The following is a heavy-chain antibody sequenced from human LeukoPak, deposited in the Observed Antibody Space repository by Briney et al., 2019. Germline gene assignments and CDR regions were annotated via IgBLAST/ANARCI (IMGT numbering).Heavy chain of an antibody. Sequence: GGSLRLSCAASGLTFSSYAMSWVRQAPGKGLEWVSAISGSGGSTYYADSVKGRFTISRDNSKNTLYLQMNSLRAEDTAVYYCAKVSVWSGYYSGMDVWGQGTTVTVSS. D-gene: IGHD3-3*01. CDR1: GLTFSSYA. CDR3: AKVSVWSGYYSGMDV. CDR2: ISGSGGST. V-gene: IGHV3-23*01. J-gene: IGHJ6*02.